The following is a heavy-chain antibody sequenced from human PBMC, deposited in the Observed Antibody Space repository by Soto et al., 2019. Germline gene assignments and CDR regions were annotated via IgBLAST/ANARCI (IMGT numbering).Heavy chain of an antibody. CDR1: GFSLSASGAA. CDR2: IYWNEDK. J-gene: IGHJ5*02. V-gene: IGHV2-5*01. D-gene: IGHD2-15*01. Sequence: QITLKESGPTLVKPTQTLTLTCTFSGFSLSASGAAVGWIRQPPGKALEWLGHIYWNEDKRYSPSLKSRLTIPKDTSKNQVVLTVTNMDPVDTATYYFVHRLNTPGLAVDPWGQGTLVTVSA. CDR3: VHRLNTPGLAVDP.